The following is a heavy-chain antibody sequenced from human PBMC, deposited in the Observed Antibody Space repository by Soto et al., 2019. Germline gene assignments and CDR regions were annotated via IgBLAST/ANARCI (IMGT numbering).Heavy chain of an antibody. V-gene: IGHV3-74*01. CDR1: GFTFSSYW. J-gene: IGHJ6*02. CDR2: INSDGSST. D-gene: IGHD2-15*01. CDR3: ARFRYCSGGSCFPTYYYGMDV. Sequence: GGPLRLAATATGFTFSSYWMHWVRQAPGKGLVWVSRINSDGSSTSYADSVKGRFTISRDNAKNTLYLQMNSLRAEDTAVYYCARFRYCSGGSCFPTYYYGMDVWGQGTTVPVSS.